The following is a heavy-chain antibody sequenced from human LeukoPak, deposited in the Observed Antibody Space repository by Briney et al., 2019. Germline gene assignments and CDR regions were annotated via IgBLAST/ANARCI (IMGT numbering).Heavy chain of an antibody. Sequence: GGSLRLSCGASGLTVSSYGMSWVRQAPGKGLERVSTIIGSAVNTYYADSVKGRFTISRDDSKNTVYLQMNSLRAEDTAVYSCAKYTSGTSYRGLDQWGQGTLVTVSS. V-gene: IGHV3-23*01. CDR3: AKYTSGTSYRGLDQ. D-gene: IGHD3-10*01. J-gene: IGHJ4*02. CDR2: IIGSAVNT. CDR1: GLTVSSYG.